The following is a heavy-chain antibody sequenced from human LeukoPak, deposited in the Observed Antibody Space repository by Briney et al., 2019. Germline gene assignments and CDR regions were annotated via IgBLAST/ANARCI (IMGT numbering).Heavy chain of an antibody. V-gene: IGHV4-59*01. CDR1: GGSISSYY. J-gene: IGHJ1*01. Sequence: SETLSLSCTVSGGSISSYYWSWIRQPPGMGLEWIGYIYYSGTTNYNPSLRSRVTISLDTSKNQFSLKLSSVTAADTAVYYCARDDGSAYIKFHDWGQGTLVTVSS. CDR2: IYYSGTT. D-gene: IGHD3-16*01. CDR3: ARDDGSAYIKFHD.